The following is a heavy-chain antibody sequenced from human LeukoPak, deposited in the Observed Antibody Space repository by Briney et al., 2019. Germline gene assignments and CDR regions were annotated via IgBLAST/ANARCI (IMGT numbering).Heavy chain of an antibody. D-gene: IGHD3-9*01. CDR3: ARQVGYDILTGYPSPPNWFDP. CDR1: GGSISSYY. CDR2: IYYSGST. J-gene: IGHJ5*02. Sequence: SETLSLTCTVSGGSISSYYWSWIRQPPGKGLEWIGYIYYSGSTNYNPSLKSRVTISVDTSKNQFSLKLSSVTAADTAVYYCARQVGYDILTGYPSPPNWFDPWGQGTLVAVSS. V-gene: IGHV4-59*08.